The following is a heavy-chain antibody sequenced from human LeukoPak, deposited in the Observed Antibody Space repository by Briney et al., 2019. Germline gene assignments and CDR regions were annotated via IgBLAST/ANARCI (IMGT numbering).Heavy chain of an antibody. J-gene: IGHJ6*03. Sequence: ASVKVSCKASGYTFTSYGISWVRQAPGQGLEWMGWISAYNGNTNYAQKLQGRVTITADKSTSTAYMELSSLRSEDTAVYYCGRGARPPHYYYYMDVWGKGTTVTVSS. D-gene: IGHD5-12*01. CDR1: GYTFTSYG. V-gene: IGHV1-18*01. CDR3: GRGARPPHYYYYMDV. CDR2: ISAYNGNT.